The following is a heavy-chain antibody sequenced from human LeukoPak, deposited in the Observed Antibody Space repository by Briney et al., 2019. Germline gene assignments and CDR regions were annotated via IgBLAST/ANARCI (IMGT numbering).Heavy chain of an antibody. CDR2: TYYKSKWYN. CDR3: TRGDDSSGFDAFDI. Sequence: SQTLSLTCAISGDTVSSNTAAWNWIRQSPSRGLEWLGRTYYKSKWYNDYAVSVKSRITINPDTSKNQFSLQLNSVTPEDTAVYYCTRGDDSSGFDAFDIWGQGTMVTVSS. CDR1: GDTVSSNTAA. J-gene: IGHJ3*02. V-gene: IGHV6-1*01. D-gene: IGHD3-22*01.